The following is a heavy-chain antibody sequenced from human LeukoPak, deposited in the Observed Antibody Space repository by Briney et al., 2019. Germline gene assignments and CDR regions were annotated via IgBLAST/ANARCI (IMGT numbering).Heavy chain of an antibody. CDR3: ARVYYDFWSGYDYRDAFDI. CDR2: ISSSSSYI. Sequence: PGGSLRLSCAASGFTFSSYSMNWVRQAPGKGLEWVSSISSSSSYIYYADSVKGRFTISRDNAKNSLYLQMNSLRAEDTAVYYCARVYYDFWSGYDYRDAFDIWGQGTLVTVSS. D-gene: IGHD3-3*01. J-gene: IGHJ3*02. CDR1: GFTFSSYS. V-gene: IGHV3-21*01.